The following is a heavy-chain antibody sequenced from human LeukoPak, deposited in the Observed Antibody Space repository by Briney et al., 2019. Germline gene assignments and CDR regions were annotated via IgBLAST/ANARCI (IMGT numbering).Heavy chain of an antibody. V-gene: IGHV1-2*02. CDR3: ARGSRSLQWLVPTDY. J-gene: IGHJ4*02. D-gene: IGHD6-19*01. CDR1: GGTFSSYA. Sequence: ASVKVSCKASGGTFSSYAISWVRQAPGQGLEWMGWINPNSGGTNYAQKIQGRVTMTRDTSISTAYMELSRLRSDDTAVYYCARGSRSLQWLVPTDYWGQGTLVTVSS. CDR2: INPNSGGT.